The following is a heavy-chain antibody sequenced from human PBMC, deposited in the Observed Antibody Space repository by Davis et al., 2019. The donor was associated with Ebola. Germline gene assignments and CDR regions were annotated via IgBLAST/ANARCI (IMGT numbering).Heavy chain of an antibody. CDR3: ARDTEGGSRGYPFDS. V-gene: IGHV3-30-3*01. D-gene: IGHD5-18*01. J-gene: IGHJ4*02. CDR1: GFTFSTYV. CDR2: ISYDGSSK. Sequence: GESLKISCAASGFTFSTYVMYWVRQAPGKGLEWVAVISYDGSSKYYVDSVKGRFTISRDSAKNSLYLQMNSLRAEDTAVYYCARDTEGGSRGYPFDSWGQGTLVTVSS.